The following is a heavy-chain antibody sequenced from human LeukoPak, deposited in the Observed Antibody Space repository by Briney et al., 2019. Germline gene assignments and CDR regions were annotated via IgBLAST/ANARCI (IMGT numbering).Heavy chain of an antibody. CDR1: GSTFSSFS. Sequence: PGGSLRLSCAASGSTFSSFSVNWVRQAPGKGLEWVSYISGGSSAIHYADSVKGRFTISRDNAKNSLYLQMNSLRAEDTAVYYCARGTTSSGSYYFDYWGQGTLVTVSS. CDR3: ARGTTSSGSYYFDY. V-gene: IGHV3-48*04. D-gene: IGHD3-22*01. CDR2: ISGGSSAI. J-gene: IGHJ4*02.